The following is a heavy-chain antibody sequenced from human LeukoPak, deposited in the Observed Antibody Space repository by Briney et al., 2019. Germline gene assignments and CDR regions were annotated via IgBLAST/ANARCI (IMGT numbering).Heavy chain of an antibody. J-gene: IGHJ4*02. D-gene: IGHD6-13*01. Sequence: GESLKISCRGSGYSFTSYWIGWVRQMPGRGLGWMGIIYPGDSDTRYSPSLQGQVTISADKSISTAYLQWSSLKASDTAMYYCARLVIAAAGLVFDYWGQGTLVTVSS. CDR1: GYSFTSYW. CDR3: ARLVIAAAGLVFDY. V-gene: IGHV5-51*01. CDR2: IYPGDSDT.